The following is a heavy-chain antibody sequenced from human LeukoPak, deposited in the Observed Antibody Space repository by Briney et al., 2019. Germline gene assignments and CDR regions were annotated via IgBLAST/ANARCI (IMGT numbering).Heavy chain of an antibody. J-gene: IGHJ3*02. V-gene: IGHV4-59*01. CDR3: ARMGPNYYDSSGYHDDDAFDI. Sequence: SETLSLTCTVSDGSISSYYWSWIRQPPGKGLEWIGYIYYSGSTNYNPSLKSRVTISVDTSKNQFSLKLSSVTAADTAVYYCARMGPNYYDSSGYHDDDAFDIWGQGTMVTVSS. CDR1: DGSISSYY. D-gene: IGHD3-22*01. CDR2: IYYSGST.